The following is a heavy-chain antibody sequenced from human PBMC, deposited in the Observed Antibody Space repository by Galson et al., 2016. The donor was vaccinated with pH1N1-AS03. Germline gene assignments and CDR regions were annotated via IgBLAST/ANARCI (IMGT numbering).Heavy chain of an antibody. CDR3: TRDGTDTYFDFDF. CDR1: GFAFRSHS. Sequence: SLRLSCAASGFAFRSHSMNWVRQAPGKGLEWISYITGVGVTMYGNSVRDRFVLSRDNAKNSVSLQMNSLRAEDTAIYYCTRDGTDTYFDFDFWGQGTLVTVSS. V-gene: IGHV3-48*03. D-gene: IGHD2/OR15-2a*01. CDR2: ITGVGVT. J-gene: IGHJ4*02.